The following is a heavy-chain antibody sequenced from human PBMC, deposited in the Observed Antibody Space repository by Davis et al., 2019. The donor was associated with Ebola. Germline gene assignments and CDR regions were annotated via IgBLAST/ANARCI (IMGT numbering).Heavy chain of an antibody. V-gene: IGHV3-30*18. CDR3: AKQLGSGFMYDGMDV. J-gene: IGHJ6*02. D-gene: IGHD3-3*01. Sequence: GESLKISCVVSGFTFSTYGMHWVRQAPGKGLECVAVISYDGNQKYYADSVKGRFTISRENSKNSIFLQLNSLRAEDTAVYYCAKQLGSGFMYDGMDVWGQGTTVTVSS. CDR1: GFTFSTYG. CDR2: ISYDGNQK.